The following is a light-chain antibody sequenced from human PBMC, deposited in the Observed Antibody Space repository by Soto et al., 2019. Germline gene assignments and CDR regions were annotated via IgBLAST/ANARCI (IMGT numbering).Light chain of an antibody. CDR1: QSISNS. CDR3: QQRFSAPLT. CDR2: AAS. Sequence: DIQMTQSPSSLSASVGDIVSITCRASQSISNSLNWYQQRPGKAPRLLIYAASNLHSGVPSRFSGSGSGSDFTLYIGSLQREDFATYYCQQRFSAPLTFGGGTKVDIK. J-gene: IGKJ4*01. V-gene: IGKV1-39*01.